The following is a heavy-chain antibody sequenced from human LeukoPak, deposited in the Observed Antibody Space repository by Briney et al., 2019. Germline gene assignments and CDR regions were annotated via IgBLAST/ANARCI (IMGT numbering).Heavy chain of an antibody. CDR3: AKDLRPETIIDAFDV. CDR2: IGGSGDTT. D-gene: IGHD1-7*01. CDR1: GFTFSSYA. V-gene: IGHV3-23*01. Sequence: PGGSLRLSCGASGFTFSSYAMHWVRQTPGKGLQWVSVIGGSGDTTYYADFVKGRFTISRDNSRNTVYLQMNSLTAEDTAIYYCAKDLRPETIIDAFDVWGQGTMVTVSS. J-gene: IGHJ3*01.